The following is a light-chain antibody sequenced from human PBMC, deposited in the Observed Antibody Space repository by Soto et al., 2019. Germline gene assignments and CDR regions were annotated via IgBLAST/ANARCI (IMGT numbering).Light chain of an antibody. CDR2: GSS. Sequence: EIVLTQSPGTLSLSPGERATLSCRASQSITSSYLAWYQQKPGQAPRLLIYGSSSRATGIPDRFSGSGSGTDFTLTIGRLEPEDFAVYYCQQYGSSPITFGQGTRLEIK. CDR3: QQYGSSPIT. CDR1: QSITSSY. J-gene: IGKJ5*01. V-gene: IGKV3-20*01.